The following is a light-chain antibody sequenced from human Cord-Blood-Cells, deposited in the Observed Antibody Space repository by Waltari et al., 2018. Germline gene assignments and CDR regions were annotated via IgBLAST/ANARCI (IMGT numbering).Light chain of an antibody. CDR2: AAS. Sequence: DLQMTHSPSSLSAAVGTRVTLTCRESQSISSYLNWDQQKPGTAPKLLIYAASSLQSGVPSRFSGSGYGTDFTLTISSLQTEDFATYYCQQSYSTPHTFGQGTKLEIK. J-gene: IGKJ2*01. CDR1: QSISSY. CDR3: QQSYSTPHT. V-gene: IGKV1-39*01.